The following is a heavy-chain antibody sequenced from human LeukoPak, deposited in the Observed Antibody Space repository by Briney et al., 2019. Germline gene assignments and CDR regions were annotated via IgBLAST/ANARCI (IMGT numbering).Heavy chain of an antibody. CDR1: GFTFGTFW. V-gene: IGHV3-30*02. CDR3: AKDLDSSGTNFDY. D-gene: IGHD6-19*01. CDR2: IRYDGSNK. Sequence: LGGSLRLSCEASGFTFGTFWMSWVRPAPGKGLEWVAFIRYDGSNKYYADSVKGRFTISRDNSKNTLYLQMNSLRAEDTAVYYCAKDLDSSGTNFDYWGQGTLVTVSS. J-gene: IGHJ4*02.